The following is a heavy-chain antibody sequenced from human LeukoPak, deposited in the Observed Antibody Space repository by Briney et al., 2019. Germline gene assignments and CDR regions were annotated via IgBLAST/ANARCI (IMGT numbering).Heavy chain of an antibody. CDR2: IYYSGST. J-gene: IGHJ3*02. CDR1: GGSISSYY. V-gene: IGHV4-59*12. CDR3: ARALSITMIVVVIKDAFDI. D-gene: IGHD3-22*01. Sequence: SETLSLTCTVSGGSISSYYWSWIRQPPGKGLEWIGYIYYSGSTNYNPSLKSGVTISVHQSKNQFSLKLSSVTAADTAVYYCARALSITMIVVVIKDAFDIWGQGTMVTVSS.